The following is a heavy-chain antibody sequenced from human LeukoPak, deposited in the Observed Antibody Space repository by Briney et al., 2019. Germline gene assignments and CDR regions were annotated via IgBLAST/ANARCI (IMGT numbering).Heavy chain of an antibody. CDR3: ARDQRFTMSHPDAFDI. CDR2: ISAYNGNT. J-gene: IGHJ3*02. CDR1: GYTFTSYG. D-gene: IGHD3-10*02. Sequence: GASVKVSCKASGYTFTSYGISWVRQAPGQGLEWMGWISAYNGNTNYAQKFQGRVTMTRDMSTSTVYMELSSLRSEDTAVYYCARDQRFTMSHPDAFDIWGQGTMVTVSS. V-gene: IGHV1-18*01.